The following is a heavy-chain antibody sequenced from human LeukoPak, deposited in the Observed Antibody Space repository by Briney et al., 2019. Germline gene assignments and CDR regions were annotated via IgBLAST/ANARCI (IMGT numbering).Heavy chain of an antibody. J-gene: IGHJ6*02. D-gene: IGHD3-16*01. V-gene: IGHV1-69*13. Sequence: SVNVSCKASGGTFSSYAISWVRQAPGQGLEWMGGIIPIFGTANYAQKFQGRVTITADESTSTAYMELSSLRSEDTAVYYCARGIGPYYYYYGMDAWGQGTTVTVSS. CDR3: ARGIGPYYYYYGMDA. CDR1: GGTFSSYA. CDR2: IIPIFGTA.